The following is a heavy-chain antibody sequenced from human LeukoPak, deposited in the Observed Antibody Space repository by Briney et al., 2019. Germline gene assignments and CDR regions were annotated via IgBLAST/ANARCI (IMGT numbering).Heavy chain of an antibody. Sequence: ASAKVSCEASGYTFTSYGISCVRQAPGQGLEWMGWISAYNGNTNYAQKLQGRVTMTTDTSTSTAYMELRSLRSDDTAVYYCARDPARGFDDYWGQGTLVTVSS. J-gene: IGHJ4*02. CDR3: ARDPARGFDDY. CDR1: GYTFTSYG. D-gene: IGHD2-15*01. CDR2: ISAYNGNT. V-gene: IGHV1-18*01.